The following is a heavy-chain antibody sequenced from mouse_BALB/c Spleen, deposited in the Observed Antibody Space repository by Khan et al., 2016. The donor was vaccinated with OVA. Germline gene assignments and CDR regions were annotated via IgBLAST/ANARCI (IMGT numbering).Heavy chain of an antibody. V-gene: IGHV3-2*02. CDR3: ARGNYYGYYFDY. J-gene: IGHJ2*02. CDR2: ISYSGST. Sequence: EVQLQESGPGLVKPSQSLSLTCTVTGYSITSNYAWNWIRQFPGNKLEWMGYISYSGSTTYNPSLKSRTSITRDTSKNQFFLQLKSVTTEDTATYYCARGNYYGYYFDYWGQGTSLTVSS. D-gene: IGHD1-1*01. CDR1: GYSITSNYA.